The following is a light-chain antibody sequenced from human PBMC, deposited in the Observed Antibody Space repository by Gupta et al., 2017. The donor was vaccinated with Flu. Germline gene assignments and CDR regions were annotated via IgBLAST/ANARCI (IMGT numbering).Light chain of an antibody. CDR2: DAS. V-gene: IGKV3-11*01. Sequence: PVTLSLSPGERATLSCRASQSVSSYLAWYQQKPGQAPRLLIYDASNRATGIPARFSGSGSGTDFTLTISSLEPEDFAVYYCQQRSNWPVTFGQGTRLEIK. CDR1: QSVSSY. J-gene: IGKJ5*01. CDR3: QQRSNWPVT.